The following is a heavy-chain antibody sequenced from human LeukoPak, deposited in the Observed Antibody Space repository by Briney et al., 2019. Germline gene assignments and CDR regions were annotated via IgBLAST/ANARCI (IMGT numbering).Heavy chain of an antibody. CDR2: ISGSGGGT. D-gene: IGHD3-3*01. J-gene: IGHJ4*02. CDR3: ARDFLEWLPYS. V-gene: IGHV3-23*01. CDR1: GFTFSSYA. Sequence: GGSLRLSCAVSGFTFSSYAMSWVRQAPGKGLEWVSSISGSGGGTYYADSVKGRFTISRDNSKNSLYLQMNSLRAEDTAVYYCARDFLEWLPYSWGQGTLVTVSS.